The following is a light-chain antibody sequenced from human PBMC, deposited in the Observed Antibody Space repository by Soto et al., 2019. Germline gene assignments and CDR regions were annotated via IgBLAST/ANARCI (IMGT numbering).Light chain of an antibody. Sequence: ELVLTQSPGTLSLSPGERATLSCRASQSVSSSYLAWYQQKPGQAPRLLIYGASSMATGIPDRFSGSGSGTDFTLTISRLEPEDVAVYYCQQYGSSPPYTFGQGTKLEIK. CDR3: QQYGSSPPYT. CDR2: GAS. V-gene: IGKV3-20*01. J-gene: IGKJ2*01. CDR1: QSVSSSY.